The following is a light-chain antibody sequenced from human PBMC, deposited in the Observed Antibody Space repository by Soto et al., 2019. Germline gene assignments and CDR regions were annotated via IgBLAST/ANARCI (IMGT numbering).Light chain of an antibody. CDR3: HQYGSSPRT. J-gene: IGKJ1*01. CDR1: QRVTNNY. V-gene: IGKV3-20*01. CDR2: GAS. Sequence: EVVSTQSPGTLSLSPGEGATLSCRTSQRVTNNYLAWYQQKPGHPPKLLIYGASSRATGIPDRFSGSGSGTDFTLTISKMELEDFAVYFCHQYGSSPRTFGQGTKVEF.